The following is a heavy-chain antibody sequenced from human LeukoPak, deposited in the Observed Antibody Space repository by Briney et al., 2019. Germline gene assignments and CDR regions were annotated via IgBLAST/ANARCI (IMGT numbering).Heavy chain of an antibody. CDR2: ITGPSSSSKI. CDR3: ARVNSVNLSDY. V-gene: IGHV3-48*01. Sequence: GGSLTLSCEASGFTFSRDGMNWVRQAPGKGLEWIAHITGPSSSSKIYYADSVKGRFTISRDNVKGALYLQMSSLRVEDTAVYYCARVNSVNLSDYWGQVTLVTVSS. J-gene: IGHJ4*01. CDR1: GFTFSRDG. D-gene: IGHD5/OR15-5a*01.